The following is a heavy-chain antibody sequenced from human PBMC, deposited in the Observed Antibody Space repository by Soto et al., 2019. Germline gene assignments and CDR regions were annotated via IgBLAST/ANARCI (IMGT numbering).Heavy chain of an antibody. D-gene: IGHD5-18*01. CDR3: ARARGVQLWNYYYYGMDV. CDR1: GVSCSGYS. J-gene: IGHJ6*02. Sequence: NPSETLSLTCAVYGVSCSGYSWSWIRQPPGKGLEWIGEINNIGSTNYNPSLKSRVTISVDTSKNQFSLKLSSVTAADTAVYYCARARGVQLWNYYYYGMDVWGRGTTVTVSS. CDR2: INNIGST. V-gene: IGHV4-34*01.